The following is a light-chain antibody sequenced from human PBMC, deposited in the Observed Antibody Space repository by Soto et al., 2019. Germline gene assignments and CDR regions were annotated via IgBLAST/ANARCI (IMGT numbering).Light chain of an antibody. J-gene: IGLJ2*01. CDR1: SSDIGGHNY. Sequence: QSALTQSPSASGSPGQSVTISCTGTSSDIGGHNYVSWYQQDPGKAPKLMIYEVSKRPSGVPDRFSGSKSGNTASLTVSGLQAEDEADYYCSSYADGSVVLGGGTKVTVL. V-gene: IGLV2-8*01. CDR3: SSYADGSVV. CDR2: EVS.